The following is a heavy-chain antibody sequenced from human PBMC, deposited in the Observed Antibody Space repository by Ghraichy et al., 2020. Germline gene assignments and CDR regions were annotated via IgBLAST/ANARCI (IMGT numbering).Heavy chain of an antibody. J-gene: IGHJ4*02. CDR2: ISGNGGST. D-gene: IGHD2-2*01. V-gene: IGHV3-23*01. Sequence: GGSLRLSCAASGFTFSSYAMSWVRQAPGKGLEWVSSISGNGGSTYYADSVKGRFTISRDNSKNTLYLQMNSLRAEDTAVYYCVNPFSSYFDYWGQGTLVTVSS. CDR1: GFTFSSYA. CDR3: VNPFSSYFDY.